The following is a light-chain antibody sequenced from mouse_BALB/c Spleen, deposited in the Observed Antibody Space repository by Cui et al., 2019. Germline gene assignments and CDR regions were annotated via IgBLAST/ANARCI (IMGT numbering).Light chain of an antibody. CDR3: LQYDSTPYT. CDR1: KDIGSS. CDR2: DTS. J-gene: IGKJ2*01. Sequence: IQTTQSPSSFSASLGERGSITCRTSKDIGSSLKWLQQETDGTTKQLIYDTSSVDSGVPKRCSGSRCGSDYSLTISSLESEDFVDYYCLQYDSTPYTFGGGTKLEIK. V-gene: IGKV9-120*02.